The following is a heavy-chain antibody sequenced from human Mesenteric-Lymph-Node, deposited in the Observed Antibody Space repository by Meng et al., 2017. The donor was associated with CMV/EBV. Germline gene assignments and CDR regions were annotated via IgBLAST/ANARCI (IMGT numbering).Heavy chain of an antibody. CDR2: TNPDSGGT. J-gene: IGHJ5*02. D-gene: IGHD3-10*01. V-gene: IGHV1-2*06. CDR1: GYTFNDYY. Sequence: ASVKVSCKASGYTFNDYYMHWVRQAPGQGLEWMGRTNPDSGGTKYAQNFQGRVTMTTDTSISTAYMELSRLRSDDTAVYYCARTERVLLWFGEPRGGFDPWGQGTLVTVSS. CDR3: ARTERVLLWFGEPRGGFDP.